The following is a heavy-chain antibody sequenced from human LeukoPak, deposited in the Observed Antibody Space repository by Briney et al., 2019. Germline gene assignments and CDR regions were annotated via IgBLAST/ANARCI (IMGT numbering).Heavy chain of an antibody. CDR3: TTDREPAALDY. Sequence: GGSLRLSCAASGFTFSKAWMSWVRQAPGKGLEWVGRIKSKTDGGTTDYAAPVKGRFTISRDDSKNTLYLQMNSLKTEDTAVYYCTTDREPAALDYWGQGTLVTVSS. CDR2: IKSKTDGGTT. J-gene: IGHJ4*02. CDR1: GFTFSKAW. V-gene: IGHV3-15*01. D-gene: IGHD2-2*01.